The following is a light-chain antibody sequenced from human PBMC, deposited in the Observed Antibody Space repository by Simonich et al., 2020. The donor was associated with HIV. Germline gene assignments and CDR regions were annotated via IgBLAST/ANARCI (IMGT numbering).Light chain of an antibody. CDR2: LGS. J-gene: IGKJ4*01. Sequence: DIVMTQSPLSLPVTPGEPASISCRSSQSLLHSNGYNYLDWCRHKPGQSPHLLIYLGSNRASGVPDRFSGSGSGTDFTLKISRVEAEDVGVYYCMQALQTPATFGGGTKVEIK. V-gene: IGKV2-28*01. CDR3: MQALQTPAT. CDR1: QSLLHSNGYNY.